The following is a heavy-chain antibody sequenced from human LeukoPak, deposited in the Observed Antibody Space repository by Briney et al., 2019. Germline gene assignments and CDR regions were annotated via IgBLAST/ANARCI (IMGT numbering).Heavy chain of an antibody. CDR3: ARDSYGTSGYQGWSDP. Sequence: GGSLRLSCAASGFIFSDYWMSWVRQAPGKGLEWVANINQDGSEKYYVDSVKGRFTISRDNAKNSLFLQMNSLRAEDTAVYYCARDSYGTSGYQGWSDPWGQGTLVTVSS. J-gene: IGHJ5*02. V-gene: IGHV3-7*01. CDR2: INQDGSEK. CDR1: GFIFSDYW. D-gene: IGHD5-12*01.